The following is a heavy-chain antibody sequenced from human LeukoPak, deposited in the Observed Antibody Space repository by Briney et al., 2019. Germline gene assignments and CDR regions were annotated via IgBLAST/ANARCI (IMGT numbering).Heavy chain of an antibody. J-gene: IGHJ4*02. CDR1: GFTSSNYM. CDR2: IKSDGITI. D-gene: IGHD1-20*01. CDR3: LRDLNWSLDQ. V-gene: IGHV3-74*01. Sequence: GGSLRLSCAASGFTSSNYMMHWVRQAPGKGLVWVSRIKSDGITITYADSVKGRFTISGDNAKNTLYLQMNSLRAEDTAVYYCLRDLNWSLDQWGQGTLVTVSS.